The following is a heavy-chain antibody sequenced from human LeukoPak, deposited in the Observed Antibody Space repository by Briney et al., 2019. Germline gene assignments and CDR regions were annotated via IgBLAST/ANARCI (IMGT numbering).Heavy chain of an antibody. J-gene: IGHJ5*01. CDR2: IGSYEVDT. D-gene: IGHD3-22*01. Sequence: ASVKVSCTATSYISWVRQAPGQGLEWMGWIGSYEVDTYYAQKFQGRVTVTTDTSTSTAYMEMRSLTSDDTGVYYCARDRWNFDDSSGSNRDFDSWGEGTLVTVSS. V-gene: IGHV1-18*01. CDR1: TSY. CDR3: ARDRWNFDDSSGSNRDFDS.